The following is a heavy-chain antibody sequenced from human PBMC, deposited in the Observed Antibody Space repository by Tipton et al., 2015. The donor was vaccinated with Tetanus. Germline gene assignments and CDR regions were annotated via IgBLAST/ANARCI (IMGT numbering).Heavy chain of an antibody. CDR3: ARHEDSYYYDSSGYSKHSWGMDV. V-gene: IGHV5-51*01. CDR1: GYSFTSYW. Sequence: VQLVQSGAEVKKPGESLKISCKGSGYSFTSYWIGWVRQMPGKGLEWMGIIYPGDSDTRYSPSFQGRVTISADKSISTAYLQWSSLKASDTAMYYCARHEDSYYYDSSGYSKHSWGMDVWGQGTTVTVSS. J-gene: IGHJ6*02. D-gene: IGHD3-22*01. CDR2: IYPGDSDT.